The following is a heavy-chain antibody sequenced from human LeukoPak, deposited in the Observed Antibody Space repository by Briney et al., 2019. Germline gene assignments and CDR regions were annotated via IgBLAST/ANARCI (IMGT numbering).Heavy chain of an antibody. V-gene: IGHV3-21*01. CDR3: ARGRGWVDH. Sequence: PGGSLRLSCAASGFTFSRNSMNWVRQAPGKGLEWVSSISTSSSYIDYADSVKGRFTISRDNSKNTLYLQLDSLRVEDTALYYCARGRGWVDHWGQGTLVTVSS. CDR1: GFTFSRNS. J-gene: IGHJ4*02. CDR2: ISTSSSYI. D-gene: IGHD3-16*01.